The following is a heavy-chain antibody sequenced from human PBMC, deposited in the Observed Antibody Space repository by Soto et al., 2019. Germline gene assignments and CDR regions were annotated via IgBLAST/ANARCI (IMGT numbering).Heavy chain of an antibody. CDR3: ARRYGGVFDY. CDR2: IYYSGST. Sequence: SETLSLTCTVSGGSISSSSYYWGWIRQPPGKGLEWIGSIYYSGSTNYNPSLKSRVTISVDTSKNQFSLKLSSVTAADTAVYYCARRYGGVFDYWGQGTLVTVSS. CDR1: GGSISSSSYY. J-gene: IGHJ4*02. D-gene: IGHD2-8*02. V-gene: IGHV4-39*07.